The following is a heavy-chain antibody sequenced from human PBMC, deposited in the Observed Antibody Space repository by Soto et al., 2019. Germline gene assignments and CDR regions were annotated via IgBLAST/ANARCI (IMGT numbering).Heavy chain of an antibody. CDR2: ISATGSNT. J-gene: IGHJ2*01. CDR1: GFTFSSNG. V-gene: IGHV3-23*01. Sequence: EVHLLESGGGLVQPGGSLRLSCAASGFTFSSNGMSWVRQTPGKGLEWVSCISATGSNTYYADSRKGRFTITRDNSKNTMNLQMNGLSDEETAIYYCAKIWRPSNWFSDLWGRGTMITVSS. D-gene: IGHD3-3*01. CDR3: AKIWRPSNWFSDL.